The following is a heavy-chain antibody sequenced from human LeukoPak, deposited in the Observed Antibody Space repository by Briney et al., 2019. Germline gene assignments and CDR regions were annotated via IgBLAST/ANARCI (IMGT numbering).Heavy chain of an antibody. CDR3: ARAPYGDYADY. Sequence: GGSLRLYCAASGFTFSSYWMSWVRQAPGKGLEWVANIKQDGSEKYYVDSVKSRFSISRDNAKNSLYLQMNSLRAEDTAVYYCARAPYGDYADYWGQGTLVTVSS. J-gene: IGHJ4*02. CDR2: IKQDGSEK. V-gene: IGHV3-7*01. D-gene: IGHD4-17*01. CDR1: GFTFSSYW.